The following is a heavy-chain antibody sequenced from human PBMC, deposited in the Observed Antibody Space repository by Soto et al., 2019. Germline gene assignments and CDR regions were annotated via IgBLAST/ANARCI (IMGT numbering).Heavy chain of an antibody. CDR1: GLSFNGYY. CDR2: INAHSGGT. Sequence: ASVQVSCKASGLSFNGYYIHWLRQAPGQGLEWMGWINAHSGGTEYAQKFQGRVTLTRDTSITTAYLTRTSLRPDDTALYYCAKDLTRQLAYWLDPWGQGTQVTVSS. D-gene: IGHD6-6*01. J-gene: IGHJ5*02. CDR3: AKDLTRQLAYWLDP. V-gene: IGHV1-2*02.